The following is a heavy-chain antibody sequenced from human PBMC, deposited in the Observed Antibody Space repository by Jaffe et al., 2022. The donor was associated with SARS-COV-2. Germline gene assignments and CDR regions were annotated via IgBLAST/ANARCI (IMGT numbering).Heavy chain of an antibody. D-gene: IGHD2-15*01. Sequence: EVQLVESGGGLVQPGRSLRLSCAASGFTFDDYAMHWVRQAPGKGLEWVSGISWDSGSIGNADSVKGRFTISRDNAKNSLYLQMNSLRTEDTALYYCAKDKGRWYGGTWGPFDCWGQGTLVTVSS. CDR2: ISWDSGSI. CDR3: AKDKGRWYGGTWGPFDC. J-gene: IGHJ4*02. V-gene: IGHV3-9*01. CDR1: GFTFDDYA.